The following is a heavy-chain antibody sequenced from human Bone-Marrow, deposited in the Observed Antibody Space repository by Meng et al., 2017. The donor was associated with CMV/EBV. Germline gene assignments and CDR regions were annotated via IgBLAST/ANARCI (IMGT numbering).Heavy chain of an antibody. J-gene: IGHJ6*02. CDR3: AKVGVGWGGVYYYYGMDV. V-gene: IGHV1-8*01. CDR1: GYTFTSYD. CDR2: MNPNRGNT. D-gene: IGHD2-8*02. Sequence: ASVKVSRKASGYTFTSYDINWVRQATGQGLEWMGWMNPNRGNTGNAQKFQGRVTMTRNTSISPAYMELGSLGSEDTAVYSCAKVGVGWGGVYYYYGMDVWGQGTTVTVSS.